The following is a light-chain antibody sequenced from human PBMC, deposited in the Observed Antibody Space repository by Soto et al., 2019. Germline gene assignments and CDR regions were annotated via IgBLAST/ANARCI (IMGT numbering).Light chain of an antibody. CDR3: QQYSTYLFT. V-gene: IGKV1-5*03. CDR1: QSIDTW. J-gene: IGKJ3*01. CDR2: RAS. Sequence: DIQMTQSPSTLSASVGDRVIITCRASQSIDTWLDWYQQKPGKAPKLLIYRASDLQSGVPSRFSGSGSGTEFTLTSSSLQPDDFATYYCQQYSTYLFTFGPGTKVDIK.